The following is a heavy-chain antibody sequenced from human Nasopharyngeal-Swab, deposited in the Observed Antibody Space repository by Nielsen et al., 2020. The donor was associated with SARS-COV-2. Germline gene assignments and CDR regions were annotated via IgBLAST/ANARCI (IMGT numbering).Heavy chain of an antibody. V-gene: IGHV4-30-4*07. D-gene: IGHD6-6*01. CDR3: ARDSVPIAARPGLYNWFDP. CDR1: GGSISSGGYS. CDR2: IYYSGST. Sequence: SETLSLTCAVSGGSISSGGYSWSWIRQPPGKGLEWIGYIYYSGSTYYNPSLKSRVTISVDTSKNQFSLKLSSVTAADTAVYYCARDSVPIAARPGLYNWFDPWGQGTLVTVSS. J-gene: IGHJ5*02.